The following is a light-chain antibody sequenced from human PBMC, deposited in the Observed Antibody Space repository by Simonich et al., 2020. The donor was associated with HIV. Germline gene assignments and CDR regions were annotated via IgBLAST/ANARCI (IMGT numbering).Light chain of an antibody. V-gene: IGKV4-1*01. CDR3: QQYYSTPGT. CDR1: QSVLYSSNNKNY. Sequence: DIVMNQSPDSLAVSLGERATIHCKSSQSVLYSSNNKNYLAWYQQKPGQPPKLPIDWASTRESGVPDRFSGSGSGTDFTLAISSLQAEDVAVYYCQQYYSTPGTFGQGTKVEIK. J-gene: IGKJ1*01. CDR2: WAS.